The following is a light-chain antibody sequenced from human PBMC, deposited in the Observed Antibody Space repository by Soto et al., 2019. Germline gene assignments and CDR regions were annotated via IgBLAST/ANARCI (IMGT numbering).Light chain of an antibody. CDR2: AND. CDR1: SSNIGRNA. Sequence: QSVLTQPPSASAAPGQRVTISCSGSSSNIGRNAVNWYRQFPGTAPKLLLFANDRRPSGVPDRVSGSKSGTSASLVISGLQSGDEADYYCAAWDDSLNGPIFGGGTKVTVL. CDR3: AAWDDSLNGPI. J-gene: IGLJ2*01. V-gene: IGLV1-44*01.